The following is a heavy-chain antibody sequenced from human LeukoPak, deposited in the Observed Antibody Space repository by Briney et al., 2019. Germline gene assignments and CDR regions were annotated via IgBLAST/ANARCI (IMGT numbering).Heavy chain of an antibody. CDR1: DVSFSSYY. CDR3: ARDGGSNNYWFDP. D-gene: IGHD4-23*01. J-gene: IGHJ5*02. V-gene: IGHV4-34*01. Sequence: SETLSLTCAAYDVSFSSYYWTWIRQPPGKGLEWIGEINHSGITNYRPSLKSRVTISLDTSKNQFSLKLTSVTTADTAVYYCARDGGSNNYWFDPWGQGTLVTVSS. CDR2: INHSGIT.